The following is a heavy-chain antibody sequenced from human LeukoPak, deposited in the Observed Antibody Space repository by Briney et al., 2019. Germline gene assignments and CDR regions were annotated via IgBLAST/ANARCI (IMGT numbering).Heavy chain of an antibody. CDR2: IRYDGSNK. D-gene: IGHD3-10*01. V-gene: IGHV3-30*02. CDR1: GFTFSSYG. Sequence: QPGGSLRLSCAASGFTFSSYGMHWVRQAPGKGLEWVAFIRYDGSNKYYADSVKGRFTISRDNSKNTLYLQMNSLRAEDTAVYYCAKDFSVGTMVRGVNHFDYWGQGTLVTVSS. J-gene: IGHJ4*02. CDR3: AKDFSVGTMVRGVNHFDY.